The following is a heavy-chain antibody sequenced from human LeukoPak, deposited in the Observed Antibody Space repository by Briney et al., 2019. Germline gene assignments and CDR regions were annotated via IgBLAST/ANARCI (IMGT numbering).Heavy chain of an antibody. D-gene: IGHD3-22*01. V-gene: IGHV3-21*01. CDR3: ARDKGLKDYYGMDA. J-gene: IGHJ6*02. CDR1: GFTLSSYS. CDR2: ISSSSSYI. Sequence: GGSLRLSCAASGFTLSSYSMNWVRQAPGKGLEWVSSISSSSSYIYYADSVKGRFTISRDNAKNSLYLQMNSLRAEDTAVYYCARDKGLKDYYGMDAWGQGTTVTVSS.